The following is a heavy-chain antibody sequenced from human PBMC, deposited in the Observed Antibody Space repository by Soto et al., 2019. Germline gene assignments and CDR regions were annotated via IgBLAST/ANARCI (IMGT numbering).Heavy chain of an antibody. Sequence: SGPTLVNPTQTLTLTCTFSGFSLSTSGVGVGWIRQPPGKALEWLALIYWDDDKRYSPSLKSRLTITKDTSKNQVVLTMTNMDPVDTATYYCAHRLNQRIWGSGGDDAFDIWGQGTMVTVSS. D-gene: IGHD3-10*01. CDR2: IYWDDDK. CDR1: GFSLSTSGVG. J-gene: IGHJ3*02. CDR3: AHRLNQRIWGSGGDDAFDI. V-gene: IGHV2-5*02.